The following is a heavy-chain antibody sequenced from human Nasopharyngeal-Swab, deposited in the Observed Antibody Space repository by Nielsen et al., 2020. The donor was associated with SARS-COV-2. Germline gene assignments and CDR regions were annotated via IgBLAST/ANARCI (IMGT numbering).Heavy chain of an antibody. D-gene: IGHD6-13*01. J-gene: IGHJ3*02. CDR2: ISYDGSNK. CDR1: GFTFSSYG. CDR3: AKDLSGIAAADDAFDI. V-gene: IGHV3-30*18. Sequence: GESLKISCAASGFTFSSYGMHWVRQAPGKGLEWVAVISYDGSNKYYADSVKGRFTISRDNSTNTLYLQMNSLRAEDTAVYYCAKDLSGIAAADDAFDIWGQGTMVTVSS.